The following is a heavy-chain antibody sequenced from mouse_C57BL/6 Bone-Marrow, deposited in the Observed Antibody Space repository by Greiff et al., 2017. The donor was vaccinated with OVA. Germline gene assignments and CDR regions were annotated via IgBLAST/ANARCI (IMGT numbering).Heavy chain of an antibody. CDR3: ERHPFYYGSSYGYFGV. J-gene: IGHJ1*03. V-gene: IGHV1-62-2*01. CDR1: GYTFTEYT. D-gene: IGHD1-1*01. Sequence: QVQLQQSGAELVKPGASVKLSCKASGYTFTEYTIHWVKQRSGQGLEWIGGFYPGSGSIKYNEKFKDKATLTADKSSSTVYMELSRLASEESAVYLCERHPFYYGSSYGYFGVWGTGTTVTVSS. CDR2: FYPGSGSI.